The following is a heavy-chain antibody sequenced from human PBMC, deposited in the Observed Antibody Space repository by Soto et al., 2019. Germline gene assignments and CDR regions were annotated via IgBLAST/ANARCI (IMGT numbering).Heavy chain of an antibody. CDR3: ARGPGSGRFDT. V-gene: IGHV3-48*03. D-gene: IGHD3-10*01. J-gene: IGHJ5*02. CDR1: GFTFSSYE. CDR2: ISSSGSTI. Sequence: RLSCAASGFTFSSYEMNWVRQAPGKGLEWVSYISSSGSTIYYADSVKGRFTISRDNAKNSLYLQMNSLRAEDTAVYYCARGPGSGRFDTWGQGTLVTVS.